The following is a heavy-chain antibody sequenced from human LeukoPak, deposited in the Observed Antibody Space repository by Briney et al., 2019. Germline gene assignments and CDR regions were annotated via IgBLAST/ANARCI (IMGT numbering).Heavy chain of an antibody. Sequence: GGSLRLSCAASGFTFISYAMSWVRQAPGKGLEWVSSLSGNAGRPYYADSVKGRFTISRDNSKNTLYLQMNSLRAEDTAVYYCAKDHLDSGNYYYYYGLDVWGQGTMVTVSS. CDR2: LSGNAGRP. V-gene: IGHV3-23*01. CDR3: AKDHLDSGNYYYYYGLDV. CDR1: GFTFISYA. D-gene: IGHD1-26*01. J-gene: IGHJ6*02.